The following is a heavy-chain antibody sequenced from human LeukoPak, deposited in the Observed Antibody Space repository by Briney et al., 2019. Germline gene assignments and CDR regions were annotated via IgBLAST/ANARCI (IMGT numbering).Heavy chain of an antibody. CDR2: IHTSGSN. CDR1: GFSISPYY. J-gene: IGHJ3*01. Sequence: SETLSLTCAVSGFSISPYYWAWIRQPPGKGLEWIGYIHTSGSNNQYASLKSRVIISVEKSKNHFSLRLTSVTAADTADYYCANLSAGGDLGAFELWGQGTMVTVS. CDR3: ANLSAGGDLGAFEL. D-gene: IGHD2-21*02. V-gene: IGHV4-4*09.